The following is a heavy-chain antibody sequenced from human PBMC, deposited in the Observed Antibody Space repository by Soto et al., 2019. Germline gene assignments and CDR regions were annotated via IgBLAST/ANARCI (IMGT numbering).Heavy chain of an antibody. V-gene: IGHV3-23*01. J-gene: IGHJ4*02. CDR1: GFTFSTYA. CDR2: IGASGSPT. Sequence: EVQLLESGGGLIQPGGSLRLSCAASGFTFSTYAMTWVRQAPGKGLEWVSVIGASGSPTYYADSVKGRFTISRDNSKSTLYLEMNNLRAEDTDVYYCAKDLKTTVERAYDYWGQGVLVTVS. D-gene: IGHD4-17*01. CDR3: AKDLKTTVERAYDY.